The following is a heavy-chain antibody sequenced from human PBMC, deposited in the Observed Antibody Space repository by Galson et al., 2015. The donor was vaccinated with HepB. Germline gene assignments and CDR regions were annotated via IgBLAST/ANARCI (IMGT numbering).Heavy chain of an antibody. J-gene: IGHJ4*02. CDR1: GFTVSSNY. CDR3: ARDMAYGGNAFDY. D-gene: IGHD4-23*01. V-gene: IGHV3-66*02. Sequence: SLRLSCAASGFTVSSNYMSWVRQAPGKGLEWVSVIYSGGSTYYADSVKGRFTISRDNSKNTLYLQMNSLRAEDTAVYYCARDMAYGGNAFDYWGQGTLVTVSS. CDR2: IYSGGST.